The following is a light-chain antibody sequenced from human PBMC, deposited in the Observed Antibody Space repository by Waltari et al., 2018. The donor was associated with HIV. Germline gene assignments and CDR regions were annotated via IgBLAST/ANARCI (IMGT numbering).Light chain of an antibody. V-gene: IGLV2-14*03. J-gene: IGLJ1*01. Sequence: QSALTQPASVSASPGQSITISCTGTSSDVGGYNYVSWYRQHPGEAPKVIIYEVNRRPSGVSNRVTAPKSGNTASLAISGLQPEDEADYFCSSYTSSSTHVFGPGTKLTVL. CDR3: SSYTSSSTHV. CDR2: EVN. CDR1: SSDVGGYNY.